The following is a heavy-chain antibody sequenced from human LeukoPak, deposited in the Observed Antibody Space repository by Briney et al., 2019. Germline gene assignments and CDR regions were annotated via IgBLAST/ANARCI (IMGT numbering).Heavy chain of an antibody. V-gene: IGHV4-34*01. D-gene: IGHD6-13*01. Sequence: SETLSLTCAVYGGSFSGYYWSWIRQPPWKGLEWIGEINHSGSTNYNPSLKSRVTISVDTSKNQFSLKLSSVTAADTAVYYCAREVAAAGMVYWGQGTLVTVSS. CDR2: INHSGST. J-gene: IGHJ4*02. CDR1: GGSFSGYY. CDR3: AREVAAAGMVY.